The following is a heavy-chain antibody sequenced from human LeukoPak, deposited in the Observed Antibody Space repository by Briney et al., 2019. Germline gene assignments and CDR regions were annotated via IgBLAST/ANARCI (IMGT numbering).Heavy chain of an antibody. CDR1: GFTFSSYS. D-gene: IGHD3-3*01. CDR2: ISSSSSYI. V-gene: IGHV3-21*04. CDR3: AKGDSYDFWSGYYTSGMDV. J-gene: IGHJ6*02. Sequence: GGSLRLSCAASGFTFSSYSMNWVRQAPGKGLEWVSSISSSSSYIYYADSVKGRFTISRDNAKNTLYLQMNSLRAEDTAVYYCAKGDSYDFWSGYYTSGMDVWGQGTTVTVSS.